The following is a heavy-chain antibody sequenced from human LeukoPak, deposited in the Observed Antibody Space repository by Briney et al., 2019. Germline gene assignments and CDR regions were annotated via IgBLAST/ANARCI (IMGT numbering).Heavy chain of an antibody. J-gene: IGHJ4*02. CDR3: ARDGVWGRTYYYDSSGYYPFDY. V-gene: IGHV1-69*06. CDR2: IIPIFGTA. D-gene: IGHD3-22*01. Sequence: GSSVKVSCKASGGTFSSYAISWVRQAPGQGLEWMGGIIPIFGTANYAQKFQGRVTITADKSTSTAYMELSSLRSDDTAVYYCARDGVWGRTYYYDSSGYYPFDYWGQGTLVTVSS. CDR1: GGTFSSYA.